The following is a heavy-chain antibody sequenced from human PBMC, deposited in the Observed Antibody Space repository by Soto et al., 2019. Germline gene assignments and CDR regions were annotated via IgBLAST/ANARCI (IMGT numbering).Heavy chain of an antibody. CDR3: AKYGGSCRGAWCSRYLDY. V-gene: IGHV3-23*01. CDR1: GFAFRSYV. Sequence: GGSLRLSCAASGFAFRSYVMNWVRQAPGKGLEWVSTISDNGVTTYYADSVKGRFTISRDNSKDTLYLQVNSLRAEDTAVYFFAKYGGSCRGAWCSRYLDYWGQGALVTVSS. D-gene: IGHD2-15*01. J-gene: IGHJ4*02. CDR2: ISDNGVTT.